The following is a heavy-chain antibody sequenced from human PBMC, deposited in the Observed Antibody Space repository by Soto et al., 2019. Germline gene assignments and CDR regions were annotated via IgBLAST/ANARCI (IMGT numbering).Heavy chain of an antibody. J-gene: IGHJ4*02. CDR1: DVSFSGYN. CDR2: INHSGGT. CDR3: ARGSYYYDSSGYYHY. V-gene: IGHV4-34*01. D-gene: IGHD3-22*01. Sequence: SETLSLTCAVYDVSFSGYNWTWIRQPPGKGLEWIGEINHSGGTNYNPSLKSRVTISVDTSKKQFSLRLNSVTAADTAVYYCARGSYYYDSSGYYHYWGQGTLVTVSS.